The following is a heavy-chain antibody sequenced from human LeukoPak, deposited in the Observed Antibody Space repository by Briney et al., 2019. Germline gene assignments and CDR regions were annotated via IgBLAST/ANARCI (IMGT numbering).Heavy chain of an antibody. CDR3: ASARGGNYGELAFDI. Sequence: PGGSLRLSCAASGFTFSSYWMHWVRQAPGKGLVWVSRINSDGSSTSYADSVKGRSTISRDNAKNTLYLQMNSLRAEDTAVYYCASARGGNYGELAFDIWGQGTMVTVSS. V-gene: IGHV3-74*01. CDR1: GFTFSSYW. D-gene: IGHD4-23*01. CDR2: INSDGSST. J-gene: IGHJ3*02.